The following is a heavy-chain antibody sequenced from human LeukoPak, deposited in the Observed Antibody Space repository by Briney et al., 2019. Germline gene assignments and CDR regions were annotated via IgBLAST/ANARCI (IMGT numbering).Heavy chain of an antibody. Sequence: SETLSLTCTVSGGSISSYYWSWIRQPPGKGLEWIGYIYYSGSTYYNPSLRSRVSITADTSKNQFSLKLSFVTAADTAVYYCASSFDYWGQGTLVTVSS. CDR1: GGSISSYY. CDR2: IYYSGST. J-gene: IGHJ4*02. V-gene: IGHV4-59*08. CDR3: ASSFDY.